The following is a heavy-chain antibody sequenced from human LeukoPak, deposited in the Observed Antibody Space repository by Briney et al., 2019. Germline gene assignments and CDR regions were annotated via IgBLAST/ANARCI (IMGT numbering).Heavy chain of an antibody. CDR2: IYYSGST. D-gene: IGHD1-1*01. J-gene: IGHJ5*02. Sequence: SETLSLTCTVSGGSISSYHWSWIRQPPGKGLEWVGYIYYSGSTNYNPSLKSRITISVDTSKNQFSLRLSSVTAADTAVYYCARELDGDNWFDPWGQGTLVTVSS. CDR3: ARELDGDNWFDP. CDR1: GGSISSYH. V-gene: IGHV4-59*01.